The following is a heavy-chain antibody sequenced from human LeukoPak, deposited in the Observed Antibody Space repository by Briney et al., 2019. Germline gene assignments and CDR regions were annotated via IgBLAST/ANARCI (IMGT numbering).Heavy chain of an antibody. CDR1: GLTFSSYA. V-gene: IGHV3-23*01. D-gene: IGHD6-13*01. CDR3: AKTRPMDSSSWSHGDY. CDR2: ISGSGDST. J-gene: IGHJ4*02. Sequence: GGSLRLSCAASGLTFSSYAMSWVSQAPGKGLEWVSAISGSGDSTYYGDSVKGRFTISRDNSKNTLYLQMNSLRAEDTAVYYCAKTRPMDSSSWSHGDYWGQGTLVTVSS.